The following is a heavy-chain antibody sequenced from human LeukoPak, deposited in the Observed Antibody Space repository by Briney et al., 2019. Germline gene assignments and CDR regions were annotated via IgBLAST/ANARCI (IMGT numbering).Heavy chain of an antibody. CDR1: GGTFSSYA. D-gene: IGHD6-6*01. J-gene: IGHJ4*02. V-gene: IGHV1-69*01. CDR3: ARDSRGDSSSAGPFDY. CDR2: IIPIFGTA. Sequence: GASVKASCKASGGTFSSYAISWVRQAPGQGLEWMGGIIPIFGTANYAQKFQGRVTITADESPSTAYMELSSLRSEDTAVYYCARDSRGDSSSAGPFDYWGQGTLVTVSS.